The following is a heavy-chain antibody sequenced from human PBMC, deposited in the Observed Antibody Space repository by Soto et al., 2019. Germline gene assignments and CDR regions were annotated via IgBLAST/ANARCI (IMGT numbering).Heavy chain of an antibody. CDR2: IYYSGST. CDR1: GGSISSGGYY. V-gene: IGHV4-31*03. J-gene: IGHJ5*02. D-gene: IGHD2-2*01. Sequence: QVQLQESGPGLVKPSQTLSLTCTVSGGSISSGGYYWSWIRQHPGKGLEWIGYIYYSGSTYYNPSLKSRVTISVVTSKNQFSLKLSSVTAADTAVYYCARALGYCISTSCYEKYWFDPWGQGTLVTVSS. CDR3: ARALGYCISTSCYEKYWFDP.